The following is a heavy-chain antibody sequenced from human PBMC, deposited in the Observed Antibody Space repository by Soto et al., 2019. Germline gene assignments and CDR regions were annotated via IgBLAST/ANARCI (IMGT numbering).Heavy chain of an antibody. J-gene: IGHJ4*02. V-gene: IGHV4-61*01. CDR1: GGSVSSGSYY. Sequence: ETLSLTCTVSGGSVSSGSYYWSWIRQPPGKGLEWIGSIYYSGSTNYNPSLMSRVTISVYTSKNQFSLKLSSVTAADTAVYYCARLQPRGSLLFLECPHRNQFAYRGQGTSVPVSS. D-gene: IGHD3-3*01. CDR2: IYYSGST. CDR3: ARLQPRGSLLFLECPHRNQFAY.